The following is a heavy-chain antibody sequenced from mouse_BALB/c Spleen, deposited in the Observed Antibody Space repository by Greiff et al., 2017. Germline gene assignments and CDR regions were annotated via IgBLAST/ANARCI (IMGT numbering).Heavy chain of an antibody. Sequence: EVQLVESGGGLVQPGGSLRLSCATSGFTFTDYYMSWVRQPPGKALEWLGFIRNKANGYTTEYSASVKGRFTISRDNSQSILYLQMNTLRAEDSATYYCARDAPGTWGAMDYWGQGTSVTVSS. V-gene: IGHV7-3*02. CDR3: ARDAPGTWGAMDY. CDR1: GFTFTDYY. CDR2: IRNKANGYTT. D-gene: IGHD4-1*01. J-gene: IGHJ4*01.